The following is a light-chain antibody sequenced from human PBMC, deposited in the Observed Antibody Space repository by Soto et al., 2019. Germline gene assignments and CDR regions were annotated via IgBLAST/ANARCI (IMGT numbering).Light chain of an antibody. CDR1: QSVSSD. Sequence: EIVLTQSPATLSLSPGERTTLSCRASQSVSSDFAWYQQSPGQAPRLLIYHASNRATGIPARFSGSGSGTDFTLTISSLEPEDFAVYYCQQHSTWPWTFGQGTKVEVK. J-gene: IGKJ1*01. CDR2: HAS. V-gene: IGKV3-11*01. CDR3: QQHSTWPWT.